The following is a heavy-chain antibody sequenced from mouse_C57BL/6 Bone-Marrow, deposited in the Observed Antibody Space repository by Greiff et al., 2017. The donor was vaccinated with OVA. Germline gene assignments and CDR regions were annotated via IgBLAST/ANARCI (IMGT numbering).Heavy chain of an antibody. D-gene: IGHD2-2*01. V-gene: IGHV5-6*01. CDR1: GFTFSSYG. CDR2: ISSGGSYT. Sequence: EVKLMESGGDLVKPGGSLKLSCAASGFTFSSYGMSWVRQTPDKRLEWVATISSGGSYTYYPDSVKGRFTISRDNAKNTLYLQMSSLKSEDTAMYYCARHNGYYIDYWGQGTTLTVSS. CDR3: ARHNGYYIDY. J-gene: IGHJ2*01.